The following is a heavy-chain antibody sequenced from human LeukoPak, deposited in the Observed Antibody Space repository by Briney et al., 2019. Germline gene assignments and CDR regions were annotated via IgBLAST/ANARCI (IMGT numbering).Heavy chain of an antibody. Sequence: SVKVSCKASGGTFSSYAISWVRQAPGQGLEWMGGIIPIFGTANYAQKFQGRVTITADESTSTAYMELRSLRSDDTAVYYCARGDIVVVPAARRAFDIWGQGTMVTVSS. J-gene: IGHJ3*02. V-gene: IGHV1-69*13. CDR3: ARGDIVVVPAARRAFDI. CDR1: GGTFSSYA. D-gene: IGHD2-2*01. CDR2: IIPIFGTA.